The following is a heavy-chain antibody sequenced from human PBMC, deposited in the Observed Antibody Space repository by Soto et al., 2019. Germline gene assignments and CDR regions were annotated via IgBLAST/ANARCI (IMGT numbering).Heavy chain of an antibody. CDR1: GFTFSSYA. J-gene: IGHJ4*02. V-gene: IGHV3-23*01. CDR3: AKNYFFDS. CDR2: IGVSSDA. Sequence: QPGGSLRLSCAASGFTFSSYAMSWARQAPGKGLEWVSSIGVSSDAYYADSVKGRFTISRDNSRNTLYLQMNSLRAEDTALYYCAKNYFFDSWGQGTLVTVSS.